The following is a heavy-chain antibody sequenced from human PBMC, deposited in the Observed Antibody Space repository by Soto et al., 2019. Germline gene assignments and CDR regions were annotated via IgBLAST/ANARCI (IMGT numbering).Heavy chain of an antibody. V-gene: IGHV1-69*13. Sequence: SSVKVSCKASGGTFSSYAISWVRQAPGQGLEWMGGIIPIFGTANYAQKFQGRVTITADESTSTAYMELSSLRSEDPAVYYCAREGGGIEAAGYGMDVWGQGTTVTVSS. CDR3: AREGGGIEAAGYGMDV. CDR1: GGTFSSYA. J-gene: IGHJ6*02. CDR2: IIPIFGTA. D-gene: IGHD6-13*01.